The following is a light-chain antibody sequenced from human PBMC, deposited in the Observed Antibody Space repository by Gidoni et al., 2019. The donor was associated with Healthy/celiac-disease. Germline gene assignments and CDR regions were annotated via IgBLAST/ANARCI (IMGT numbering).Light chain of an antibody. CDR3: SSYTSSSTYG. Sequence: QSALLPPASVSGAPGPSITIACTGTSSAVGGYNYVSWYQQHPGKAPKLMIYDVSNRPSGVSNRFSGSKSGNTASLTISGLQAEDEADYYCSSYTSSSTYGFGTGTKVTVL. CDR2: DVS. CDR1: SSAVGGYNY. V-gene: IGLV2-14*01. J-gene: IGLJ1*01.